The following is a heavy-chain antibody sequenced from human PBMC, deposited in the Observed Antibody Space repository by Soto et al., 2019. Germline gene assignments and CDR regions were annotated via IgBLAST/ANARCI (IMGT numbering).Heavy chain of an antibody. D-gene: IGHD4-4*01. CDR1: GGSISSYY. Sequence: QVQLQESGPGLVKPSETLSLTCTVSGGSISSYYWSWVRQPAGKGLEWIVRIYTSGSTDYNPSLKSRVTMSVDTSKNQFSLKLSSVTAADTAVYYCARIDYSRQFAPFYYAMDVWGQGTTVTVSS. CDR3: ARIDYSRQFAPFYYAMDV. J-gene: IGHJ6*02. CDR2: IYTSGST. V-gene: IGHV4-4*07.